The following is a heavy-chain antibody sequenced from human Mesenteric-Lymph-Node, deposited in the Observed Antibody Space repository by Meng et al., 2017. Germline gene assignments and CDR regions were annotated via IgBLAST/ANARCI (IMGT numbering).Heavy chain of an antibody. CDR3: ARGGASSRPFVQ. D-gene: IGHD6-13*01. V-gene: IGHV3-7*01. J-gene: IGHJ4*02. CDR1: GFTFSSYW. CDR2: IKQDGSEK. Sequence: GESLKISCAASGFTFSSYWMSWVRQAPGKGLEWVANIKQDGSEKYYVDSVKGRFTISRDNAKNSLFLQMNTLRTEDTAVYYCARGGASSRPFVQWGQGTLVTVSS.